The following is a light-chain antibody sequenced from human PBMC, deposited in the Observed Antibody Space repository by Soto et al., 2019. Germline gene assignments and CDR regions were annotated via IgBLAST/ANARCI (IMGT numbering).Light chain of an antibody. CDR1: QSISSW. CDR2: KAS. J-gene: IGKJ1*01. V-gene: IGKV1-5*03. CDR3: QQYYRYSWT. Sequence: DIQMTQSPSTVSASVGDRVTIACRASQSISSWLAWYQQKPGKAPKLLIYKASDLDSGVPSRFSGSGSETEFTLTINSLQPDDFATYYCQQYYRYSWTFGQGTKVEIK.